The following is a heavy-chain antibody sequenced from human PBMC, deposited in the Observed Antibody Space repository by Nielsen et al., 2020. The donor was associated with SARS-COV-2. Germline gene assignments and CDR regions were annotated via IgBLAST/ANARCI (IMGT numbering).Heavy chain of an antibody. CDR2: IYYSGST. V-gene: IGHV4-59*01. CDR3: ARVGWQWRDFDY. CDR1: GGSISSYY. J-gene: IGHJ4*02. D-gene: IGHD6-19*01. Sequence: GSLRLSCTVSGGSISSYYWSWIRQPPGKGLEWIGYIYYSGSTNYNPSLKSRVTISVDTSKNQFSLKLSSVTAADTAVYYCARVGWQWRDFDYWGQGTLVTVSS.